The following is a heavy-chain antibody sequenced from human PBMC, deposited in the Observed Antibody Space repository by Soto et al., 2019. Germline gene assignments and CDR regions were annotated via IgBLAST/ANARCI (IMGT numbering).Heavy chain of an antibody. Sequence: ASVKVSCKASGYTFTGNYVHWVRQAPGQGLEWMGGFDPEDGETIYAQKFQGRVTMTEDTSTDTAYMELSSLRSEDTAVYYCATAAVRRMFDPWGQGTLVTVSS. CDR1: GYTFTGNY. CDR2: FDPEDGET. J-gene: IGHJ5*02. V-gene: IGHV1-24*01. CDR3: ATAAVRRMFDP.